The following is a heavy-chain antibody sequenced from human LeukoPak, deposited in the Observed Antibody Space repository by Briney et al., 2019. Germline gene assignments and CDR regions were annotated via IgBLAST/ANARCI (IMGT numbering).Heavy chain of an antibody. CDR1: GFTFSRYE. V-gene: IGHV3-64*01. D-gene: IGHD5-18*01. Sequence: GGSLRLSCAASGFTFSRYEMCWVRQAPGKGLEYVSAISSNGGSTYYANSVKGRFTISRDNYKNTLYLQMGSLRAEDMAVYYCARVQLWPNVGMDVWGQGTTVTVSS. CDR2: ISSNGGST. J-gene: IGHJ6*02. CDR3: ARVQLWPNVGMDV.